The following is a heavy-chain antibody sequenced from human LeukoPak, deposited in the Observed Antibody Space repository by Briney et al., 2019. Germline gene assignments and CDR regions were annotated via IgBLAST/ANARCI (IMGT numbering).Heavy chain of an antibody. V-gene: IGHV1-2*02. CDR1: GYTFTGYY. D-gene: IGHD3-22*01. J-gene: IGHJ4*02. CDR3: ARVSGPLYYDSSGVVGWPHPTFDY. Sequence: ASVKVSCKASGYTFTGYYMHWVRQAPGQGLEWMGWINPNSGGTNYAQKFQGRVTMTRDTSISTAYMELSRLRSDDTAVYYCARVSGPLYYDSSGVVGWPHPTFDYWGQGTLVTVSS. CDR2: INPNSGGT.